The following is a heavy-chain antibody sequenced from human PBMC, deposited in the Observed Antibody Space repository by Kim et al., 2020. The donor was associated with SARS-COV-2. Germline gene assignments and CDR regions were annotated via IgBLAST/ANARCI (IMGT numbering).Heavy chain of an antibody. J-gene: IGHJ4*02. Sequence: GGSLRLSCEASEFTFADHAMHWVRQSPGKGLEWVSGISWNGNSIGYANSVKGRFTISRDNTKNYLYLQMTSLRPEDTALYYCAYFLGGSRAYFFVTGDDYIETDYWGQGTLVTVSS. V-gene: IGHV3-9*01. D-gene: IGHD3-10*01. CDR1: EFTFADHA. CDR3: AYFLGGSRAYFFVTGDDYIETDY. CDR2: ISWNGNSI.